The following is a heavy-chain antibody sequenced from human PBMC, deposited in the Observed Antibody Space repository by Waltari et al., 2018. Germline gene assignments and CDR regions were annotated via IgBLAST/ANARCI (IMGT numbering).Heavy chain of an antibody. Sequence: QVQLQESGPGLVKPSGTLSLTCAVSGGSTSSSNWWRCVRQPPGKGLEWIGEIYHSGSTNYNPSLKSRVTISVDKSKNQFSLKLSSVTAADTAVYYCARVLRVAQRGIFDYWGQGTLVTVSS. V-gene: IGHV4-4*02. D-gene: IGHD3-16*01. CDR2: IYHSGST. J-gene: IGHJ4*02. CDR3: ARVLRVAQRGIFDY. CDR1: GGSTSSSNW.